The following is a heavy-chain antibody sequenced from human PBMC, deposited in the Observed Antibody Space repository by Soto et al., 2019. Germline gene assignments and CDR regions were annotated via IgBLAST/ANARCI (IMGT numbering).Heavy chain of an antibody. CDR3: ARPGGGLTPVAARSGYFQH. CDR2: IYYSGST. V-gene: IGHV4-39*01. Sequence: QLQLQESGPGLVKPSETLSLTCTVSGGSISSSSYYWGWIRQPPGKGLEWIGSIYYSGSTYYNPSLKSRVTISVDTSKNQFSLKLSSVTAADTAVYYCARPGGGLTPVAARSGYFQHWGQGTLVTVPS. D-gene: IGHD2-15*01. CDR1: GGSISSSSYY. J-gene: IGHJ1*01.